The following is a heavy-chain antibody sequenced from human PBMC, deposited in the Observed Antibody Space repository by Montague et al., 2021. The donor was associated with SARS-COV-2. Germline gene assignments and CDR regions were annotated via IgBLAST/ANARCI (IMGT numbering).Heavy chain of an antibody. V-gene: IGHV3-33*01. CDR3: ARDFGILTGTAPEDY. CDR2: IWYDGSNK. CDR1: GFTFSSYG. Sequence: SLRLSCAASGFTFSSYGMHWVRQAPGKGLEWVAVIWYDGSNKYYADSXKGRFTISRDNSKNTLYLQMNSLRAEDTAVYYCARDFGILTGTAPEDYWGQGTLVTVSS. D-gene: IGHD3-9*01. J-gene: IGHJ4*02.